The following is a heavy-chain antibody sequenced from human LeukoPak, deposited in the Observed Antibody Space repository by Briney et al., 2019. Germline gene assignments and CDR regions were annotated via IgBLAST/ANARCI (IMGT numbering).Heavy chain of an antibody. CDR1: GFTFTTYA. CDR3: SNAHFRDY. J-gene: IGHJ4*02. D-gene: IGHD2/OR15-2a*01. CDR2: SGSGTST. V-gene: IGHV3-23*01. Sequence: GGSLRLSCAVSGFTFTTYAMTWVRQAPGKGLEWVSASGSGTSTYYADSVKGRFTISRDNSKNTLYLQINSLRAEDTAIYYCSNAHFRDYWGQGTLVTVS.